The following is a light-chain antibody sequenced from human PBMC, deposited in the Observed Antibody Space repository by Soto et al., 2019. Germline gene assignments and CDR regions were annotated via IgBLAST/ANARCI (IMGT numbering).Light chain of an antibody. Sequence: EIVLTQSPGTLSLSPGERATLACRASQSISSSYSARYQQKPGQSPRLLIYGASSRATGIPDRFSGSGSGTYFTLTISRLKPEEFAVYYCQVYFSSRYTCGQGPKLESK. V-gene: IGKV3-20*01. CDR1: QSISSSY. CDR2: GAS. J-gene: IGKJ2*01. CDR3: QVYFSSRYT.